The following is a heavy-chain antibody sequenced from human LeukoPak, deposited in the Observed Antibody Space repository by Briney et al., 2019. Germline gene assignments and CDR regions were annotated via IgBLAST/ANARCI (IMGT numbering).Heavy chain of an antibody. CDR2: INHSGST. CDR1: GGSFSGYY. V-gene: IGHV4-34*01. Sequence: SETLSLTCAVYGGSFSGYYWSWIRQPPGKGLEWIGEINHSGSTNYNPSLKSRVTISVDTSKNQFSLKLSSVTAADTAVYYCARGDKLGPDYWGQGTLVTVSS. J-gene: IGHJ4*02. D-gene: IGHD7-27*01. CDR3: ARGDKLGPDY.